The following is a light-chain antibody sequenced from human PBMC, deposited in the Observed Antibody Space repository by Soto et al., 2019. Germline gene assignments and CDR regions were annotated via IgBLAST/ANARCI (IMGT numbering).Light chain of an antibody. Sequence: DIQMTLSLSTLSGTVVDRFTITCRASQTISSWLAWYQQKPGKTPKLLIYKASTLKSGVPSRFSGSGSGTEFTLTISSLQPDDFATYYCQHYNSYSEACGQGNKGDIK. CDR1: QTISSW. V-gene: IGKV1-5*03. J-gene: IGKJ1*01. CDR2: KAS. CDR3: QHYNSYSEA.